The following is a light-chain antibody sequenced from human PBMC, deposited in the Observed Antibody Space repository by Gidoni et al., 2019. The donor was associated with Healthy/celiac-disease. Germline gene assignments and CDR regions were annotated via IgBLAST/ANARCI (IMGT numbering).Light chain of an antibody. CDR1: SSDVGGYNH. V-gene: IGLV2-14*01. CDR3: SSYTSSSTLGV. J-gene: IGLJ2*01. Sequence: QSALTQPASASGSPGQSITISCPGTSSDVGGYNHVSWYQQHPGKAPKLMIYDVSNRPSGVSNRFSGSKSGNTASLTISGLQAEDEADYYCSSYTSSSTLGVFGGGTKLTVL. CDR2: DVS.